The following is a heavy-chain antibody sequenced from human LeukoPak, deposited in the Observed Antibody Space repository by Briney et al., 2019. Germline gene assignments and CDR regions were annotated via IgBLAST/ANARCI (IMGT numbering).Heavy chain of an antibody. CDR1: GLTFINAW. J-gene: IGHJ4*02. CDR2: IKSKTDGGAI. D-gene: IGHD2-15*01. Sequence: PGGSLRLSCAVSGLTFINAWMSWVRQAPGKGLEWVGRIKSKTDGGAIDYAAPVKGRFTVSRDDSKNTLYLQMNSLKTEDTALYYCTTHNRAVAVTTPPDYWGQGTLVTVSS. V-gene: IGHV3-15*01. CDR3: TTHNRAVAVTTPPDY.